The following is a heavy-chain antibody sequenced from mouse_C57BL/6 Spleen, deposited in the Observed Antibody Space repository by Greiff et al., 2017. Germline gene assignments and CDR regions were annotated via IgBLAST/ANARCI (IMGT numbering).Heavy chain of an antibody. CDR3: AKSTTAGAMDY. CDR2: IYPGSGNT. Sequence: VQLQQSGAELVRPGASVKLSCKASVYTFTDYYINWVKQRPGQGLEWIARIYPGSGNTYYNEKFKGKATLTAEKSSSTAYMQLSSLTSEDSAVYFCAKSTTAGAMDYWGQGTSVTVSS. CDR1: VYTFTDYY. V-gene: IGHV1-76*01. J-gene: IGHJ4*01. D-gene: IGHD1-2*01.